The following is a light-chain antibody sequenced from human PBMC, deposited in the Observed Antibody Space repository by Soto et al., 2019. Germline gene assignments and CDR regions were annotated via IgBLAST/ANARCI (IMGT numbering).Light chain of an antibody. CDR2: DAS. J-gene: IGKJ5*01. Sequence: DIQLTQSPSTLSAAVGDSVTISCRASQNIRNLLAWYQQKPGKAPKPLIFDASTLKTGVPSRFGGSGSGAEFNFTITGLQPDDFATYFCQPYYTYSTFGKGTRLEIK. CDR1: QNIRNL. V-gene: IGKV1-5*01. CDR3: QPYYTYST.